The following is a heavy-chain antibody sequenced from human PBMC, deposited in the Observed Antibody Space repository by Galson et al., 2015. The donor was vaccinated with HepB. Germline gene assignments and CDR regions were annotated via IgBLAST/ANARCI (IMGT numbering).Heavy chain of an antibody. D-gene: IGHD3-3*01. V-gene: IGHV4-39*01. J-gene: IGHJ5*02. Sequence: ETLSLTCTVSGGSISSSSYYWGWIRQPPGKGLEWIGSIYYSGSTYYNPSLKSRVTISVDTSKNQFSLKLSSVTAADTAVYYCARHRYDFWSGSPNWFDPWGQGTLVTVSS. CDR3: ARHRYDFWSGSPNWFDP. CDR2: IYYSGST. CDR1: GGSISSSSYY.